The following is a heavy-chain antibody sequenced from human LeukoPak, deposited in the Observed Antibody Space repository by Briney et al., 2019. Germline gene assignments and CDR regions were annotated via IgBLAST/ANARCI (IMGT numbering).Heavy chain of an antibody. J-gene: IGHJ5*02. V-gene: IGHV3-23*01. CDR3: AKHSSSWYDLSWFDP. CDR2: ISGSGGST. CDR1: GFTFSNHG. D-gene: IGHD6-13*01. Sequence: PGGSLRLSCAASGFTFSNHGMNWVRQAPGKGLEWVSAISGSGGSTYYADSVKGRFTISRDNSKNTLYLQMNSLRAEDTAVYYCAKHSSSWYDLSWFDPWGQGTLVTVSS.